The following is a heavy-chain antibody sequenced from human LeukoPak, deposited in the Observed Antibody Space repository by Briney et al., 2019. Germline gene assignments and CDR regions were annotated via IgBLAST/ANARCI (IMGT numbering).Heavy chain of an antibody. CDR1: GYTFTSYY. V-gene: IGHV1-2*02. CDR2: INPNSGGT. D-gene: IGHD3-10*01. Sequence: ASVKVSCKASGYTFTSYYMHWVRQAPGQGLEWMGWINPNSGGTNYAQKFQGRVTMTRDTSISTAYMELSRLRSDDTAVYYCARPGWFGETNWFDPWGQGTLVTVSS. J-gene: IGHJ5*02. CDR3: ARPGWFGETNWFDP.